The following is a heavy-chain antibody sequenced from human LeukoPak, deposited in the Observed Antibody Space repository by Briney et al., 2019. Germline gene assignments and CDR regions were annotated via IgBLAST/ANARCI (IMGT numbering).Heavy chain of an antibody. CDR1: GGSISSGSYY. CDR2: IYTSGST. J-gene: IGHJ3*02. CDR3: ARDSTIFGVPDAFDI. Sequence: PSQTLSLTCTVSGGSISSGSYYWSWIRQPAGKGLEWIGRIYTSGSTNYNPSLKSRVTISVDASKNQFSLKLSSVTAADTAVYYCARDSTIFGVPDAFDIWGQGTMGTVSS. D-gene: IGHD3-3*01. V-gene: IGHV4-61*02.